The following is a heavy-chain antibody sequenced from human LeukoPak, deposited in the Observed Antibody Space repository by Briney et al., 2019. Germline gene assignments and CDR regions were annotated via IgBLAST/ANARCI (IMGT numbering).Heavy chain of an antibody. V-gene: IGHV3-21*01. CDR2: ISSSSSYI. Sequence: GGSLRLSCAASGFTFSSYSMNWVRQAPGKGLEWVSSISSSSSYIYYADSVKGRFTISRDNAKNSLYLQMNSLRAEDTAVYYCARDRLGYYDSKEKVFDYWGQGTLVTVSS. CDR1: GFTFSSYS. J-gene: IGHJ4*02. CDR3: ARDRLGYYDSKEKVFDY. D-gene: IGHD3-22*01.